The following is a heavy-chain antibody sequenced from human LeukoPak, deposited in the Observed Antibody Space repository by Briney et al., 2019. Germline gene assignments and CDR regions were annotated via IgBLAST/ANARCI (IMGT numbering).Heavy chain of an antibody. CDR1: GFTFSSYW. Sequence: GGSLRLSCAASGFTFSSYWMHWVRQAPGKGLVWVSRINGDGSSTTYVDSVMGRFTISRDNAKNTLYLQMNSVRAEDTAVYYRARGNIAAAGIHYWGQGTLVIVSS. D-gene: IGHD6-13*01. J-gene: IGHJ4*02. V-gene: IGHV3-74*01. CDR3: ARGNIAAAGIHY. CDR2: INGDGSST.